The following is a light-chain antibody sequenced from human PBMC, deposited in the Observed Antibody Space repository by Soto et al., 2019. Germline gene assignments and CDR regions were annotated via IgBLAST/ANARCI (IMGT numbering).Light chain of an antibody. CDR1: QGIRNH. CDR3: LQHDTYPWT. CDR2: AAS. V-gene: IGKV1-17*01. J-gene: IGKJ1*01. Sequence: DLQMTQSPSSLSASVGDRVTITCRASQGIRNHLGWYQQKPGKVPKRLIYAASSLHTGVPSRFSGSESGTEFTLTISSLQPEYFGTDYCLQHDTYPWTFGQGTKVEIK.